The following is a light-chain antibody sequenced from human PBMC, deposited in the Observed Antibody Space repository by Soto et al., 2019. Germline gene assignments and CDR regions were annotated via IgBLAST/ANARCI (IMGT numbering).Light chain of an antibody. J-gene: IGLJ2*01. Sequence: QSALTQPASVSGSPGQSITISCTGTSSDVGNYNLVSWYQKSPGKAPKLMIYEGSKRPSGVSNRFSGSKSGNTASLTISGLQAEDEADYYCWSYAGSSSWIFGGGTKLTVL. CDR2: EGS. CDR3: WSYAGSSSWI. CDR1: SSDVGNYNL. V-gene: IGLV2-23*01.